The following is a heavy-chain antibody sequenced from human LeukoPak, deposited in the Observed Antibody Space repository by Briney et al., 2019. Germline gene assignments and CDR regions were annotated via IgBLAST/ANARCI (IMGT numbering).Heavy chain of an antibody. CDR1: GGTFSSYA. D-gene: IGHD3-9*01. J-gene: IGHJ5*02. Sequence: SVKVSCKASGGTFSSYAISWVRQAPGQGLEWMGRIIPIFGTANYAQKFQGRVTITTDESTSTAYMELSSLRSKDTAVYYCAKGGYYDILTGYLDWFDPWGQGTLVTVSS. CDR2: IIPIFGTA. V-gene: IGHV1-69*05. CDR3: AKGGYYDILTGYLDWFDP.